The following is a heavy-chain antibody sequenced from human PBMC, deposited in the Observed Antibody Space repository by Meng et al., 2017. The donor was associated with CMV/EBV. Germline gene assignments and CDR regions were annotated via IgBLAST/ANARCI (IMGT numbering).Heavy chain of an antibody. CDR3: ARDSGDFWSGYWYYYYGMDV. CDR1: GFTFSSYS. V-gene: IGHV3-21*01. J-gene: IGHJ6*02. Sequence: GESLKISCAASGFTFSSYSMNWVRQAPGKGLEWVSSISSSSSYIYYADSVKGRFIISRDNAKNSLYLQMNSLRAEDTAVYYCARDSGDFWSGYWYYYYGMDVWGQGTTVTVSS. CDR2: ISSSSSYI. D-gene: IGHD3-3*01.